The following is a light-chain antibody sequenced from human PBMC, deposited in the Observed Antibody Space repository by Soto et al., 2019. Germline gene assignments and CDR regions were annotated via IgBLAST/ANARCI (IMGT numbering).Light chain of an antibody. CDR3: QQYTDWPIT. CDR2: DSS. J-gene: IGKJ5*01. Sequence: EIVLAQSPDTVSLSPGERVTLSCRASQRVSNSYLVWYQQKPGQAPKLLIYDSSTRATGIPDRFSASGSGTDFTLTITSLQSDDFAVYFCQQYTDWPITFGQGTRLEIK. CDR1: QRVSNSY. V-gene: IGKV3D-20*02.